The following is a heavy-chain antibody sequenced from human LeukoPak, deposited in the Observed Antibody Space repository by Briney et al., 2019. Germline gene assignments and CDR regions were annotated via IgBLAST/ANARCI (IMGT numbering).Heavy chain of an antibody. Sequence: GGSLRLSCAASGFAFSSYAMSWVRQAPGKGLEWVANIKQDGSEKYYVDSVKGRFTISRDNAKNSLYLQMNSLRAEDTVVYYCATTLHYDYVWGSYRYPYWGQGTLVTVSS. CDR1: GFAFSSYA. D-gene: IGHD3-16*02. V-gene: IGHV3-7*01. CDR2: IKQDGSEK. CDR3: ATTLHYDYVWGSYRYPY. J-gene: IGHJ4*02.